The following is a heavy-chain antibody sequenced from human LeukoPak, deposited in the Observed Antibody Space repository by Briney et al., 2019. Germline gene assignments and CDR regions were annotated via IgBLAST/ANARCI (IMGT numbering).Heavy chain of an antibody. D-gene: IGHD3-9*01. Sequence: SETLSLTCTVSGGSISSYYWSWIRQPAGKGLEWIGRIYTSGSTNYNPSLKSRVTISVDTSKNQFSLKLSSVTAADTAVYYCARVLVDYDILTGYYLDAFDIWGQGTMVTVSS. V-gene: IGHV4-4*07. CDR2: IYTSGST. J-gene: IGHJ3*02. CDR3: ARVLVDYDILTGYYLDAFDI. CDR1: GGSISSYY.